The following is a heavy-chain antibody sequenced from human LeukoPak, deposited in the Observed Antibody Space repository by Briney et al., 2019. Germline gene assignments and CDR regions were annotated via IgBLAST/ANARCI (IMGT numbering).Heavy chain of an antibody. CDR3: ARVTSELRYFDWLLSAFDY. CDR2: IYYSGST. Sequence: SGTLSLTCGVSGGSISSSNWWSWVRQPPGKGLEWIGEIYYSGSTYYNPSLKSRVTISVDTSKNQFSLKLSSVTAADTAVYYCARVTSELRYFDWLLSAFDYWGQGTLVTVSS. J-gene: IGHJ4*02. CDR1: GGSISSSNW. V-gene: IGHV4-4*02. D-gene: IGHD3-9*01.